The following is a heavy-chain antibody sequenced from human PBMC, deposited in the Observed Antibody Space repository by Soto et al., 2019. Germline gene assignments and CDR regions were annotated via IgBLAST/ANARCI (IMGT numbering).Heavy chain of an antibody. D-gene: IGHD1-26*01. J-gene: IGHJ5*02. Sequence: EVQIVESGGGLVQPGGSLRLSCNFTFSMYSMDWVRQAPGKGLEWVASISSGGVYIKYADSVKGRFTISRDNAKNSVSLQMNSLRVDDPALYLSTRDQGGSYDSCFDPWAQGTLVTVSS. CDR3: TRDQGGSYDSCFDP. CDR2: ISSGGVYI. V-gene: IGHV3-21*02. CDR1: TFSMYS.